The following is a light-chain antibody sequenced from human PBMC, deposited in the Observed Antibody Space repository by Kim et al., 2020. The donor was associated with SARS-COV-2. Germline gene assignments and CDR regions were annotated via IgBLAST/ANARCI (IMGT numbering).Light chain of an antibody. CDR3: QQSYSTSRT. Sequence: SASVGERVTITCRASQSISSSLNWYQQKPGKTPNLLIYAASNLQSGVPSRFSGSGSGTDFTLTISSLQPEDFATYFCQQSYSTSRTFGQGTKLEI. CDR2: AAS. J-gene: IGKJ2*02. CDR1: QSISSS. V-gene: IGKV1-39*01.